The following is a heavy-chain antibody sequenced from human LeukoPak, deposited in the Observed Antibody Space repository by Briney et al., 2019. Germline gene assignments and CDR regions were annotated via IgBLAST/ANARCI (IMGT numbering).Heavy chain of an antibody. V-gene: IGHV3-53*01. CDR1: GFTVSSNY. CDR2: ICGGST. CDR3: AKASSGYDSGGAFDI. Sequence: GGSLRLSCAASGFTVSSNYMSWVRQAPGKGLEWVSIICGGSTYYADSVKGRFTISRDNSKSTLYLQMNSLRAEDTAVYYCAKASSGYDSGGAFDIWGQGTMVTVSS. J-gene: IGHJ3*02. D-gene: IGHD5-12*01.